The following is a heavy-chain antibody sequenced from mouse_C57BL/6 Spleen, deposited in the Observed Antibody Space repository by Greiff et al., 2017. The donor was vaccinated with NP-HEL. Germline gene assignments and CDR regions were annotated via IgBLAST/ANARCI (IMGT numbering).Heavy chain of an antibody. CDR2: IDPSDSET. D-gene: IGHD2-4*01. CDR3: ARRGYDYDVYWYFDV. CDR1: GYTFTSYW. V-gene: IGHV1-52*01. J-gene: IGHJ1*03. Sequence: QVQLQQPGAELVRPGSSVKLSCKASGYTFTSYWMHWVKQRPIQGLEWIGNIDPSDSETHYNQKFKDKATLTVDKSSSTAYMQLSSLTSEDSAVYYCARRGYDYDVYWYFDVWGTGTTVTVSS.